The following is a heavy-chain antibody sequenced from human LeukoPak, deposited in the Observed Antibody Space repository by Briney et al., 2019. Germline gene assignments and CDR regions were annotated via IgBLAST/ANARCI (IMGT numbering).Heavy chain of an antibody. CDR2: ISSSSTI. CDR3: APTDRLDV. Sequence: KPSETLSLTCVVYGGSSSDYYWSWIRQPPGKGLEWVSYISSSSTIYYADSVKGRFTISRDNAKNSLYLQMNSLRAEDTAVYYCAPTDRLDVWGKGTTVTVPS. V-gene: IGHV3-69-1*01. J-gene: IGHJ6*04. CDR1: GGSSSDYY. D-gene: IGHD4-11*01.